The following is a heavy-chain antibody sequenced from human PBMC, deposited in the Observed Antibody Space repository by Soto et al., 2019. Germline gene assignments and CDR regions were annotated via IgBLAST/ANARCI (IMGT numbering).Heavy chain of an antibody. CDR1: GVAFSNYA. J-gene: IGHJ1*01. Sequence: PGGSLRLSCEAWGVAFSNYAISWVRQVPGKGLEWVSGITSGGGDTYYVDSVKGRFTISRDNSKNTLYLQMNSLRAEDTAVYYCAKEVEPTALPDFYSRGQGTALPVSS. D-gene: IGHD1-1*01. CDR3: AKEVEPTALPDFYS. V-gene: IGHV3-23*01. CDR2: ITSGGGDT.